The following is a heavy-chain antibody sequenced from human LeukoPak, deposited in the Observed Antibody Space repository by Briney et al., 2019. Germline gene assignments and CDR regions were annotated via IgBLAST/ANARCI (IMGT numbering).Heavy chain of an antibody. V-gene: IGHV4-39*01. Sequence: SETLSLTCTVSAASISDSDYYWGWIRQAPGKALEWIGNIHYSGSAYYNPSLESRVTLDVDTSQNQVSLRLTSVTAADTAVYFCARSCCTGSTCPRRWFDPWGQGTLVTVSS. CDR3: ARSCCTGSTCPRRWFDP. CDR1: AASISDSDYY. CDR2: IHYSGSA. J-gene: IGHJ5*02. D-gene: IGHD2-8*02.